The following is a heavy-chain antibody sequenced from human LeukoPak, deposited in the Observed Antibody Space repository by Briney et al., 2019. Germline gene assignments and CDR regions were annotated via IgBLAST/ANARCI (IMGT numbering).Heavy chain of an antibody. Sequence: PSEALSLTCTVSGGSISSSSYYWGWVRQPPGKGLEWIGSIYFSGSTYYNPSRKSRVTISVDTSKSQFPLKLGSVTAADTAVYYFARDGDPPRSGSWYHRRPQYFQHWGQGTLVTVSS. CDR1: GGSISSSSYY. V-gene: IGHV4-39*06. CDR3: ARDGDPPRSGSWYHRRPQYFQH. J-gene: IGHJ1*01. D-gene: IGHD6-13*01. CDR2: IYFSGST.